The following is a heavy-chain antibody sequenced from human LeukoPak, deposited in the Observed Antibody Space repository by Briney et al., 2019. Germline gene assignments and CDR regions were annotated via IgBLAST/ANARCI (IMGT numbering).Heavy chain of an antibody. J-gene: IGHJ6*03. CDR1: GGSISSYY. D-gene: IGHD4-17*01. Sequence: PGETQSLTCTVSGGSISSYYWSWIRQPPGKGLEWIGYIYYSGCTNYNPSLKSRVTISVDTSKDQFSLKLSSVTAADTAVYYCARDRAGDYGDYAYYYYMDVWGKGTTVTLPS. CDR3: ARDRAGDYGDYAYYYYMDV. V-gene: IGHV4-59*01. CDR2: IYYSGCT.